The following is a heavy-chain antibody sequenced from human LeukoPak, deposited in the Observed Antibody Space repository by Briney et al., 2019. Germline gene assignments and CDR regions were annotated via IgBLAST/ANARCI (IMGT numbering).Heavy chain of an antibody. CDR1: GGSISSGSYY. V-gene: IGHV4-61*02. D-gene: IGHD6-13*01. CDR2: TYTSGST. Sequence: PSETLSLTCTVSGGSISSGSYYWSWIRQPAGKGLEWIGRTYTSGSTNYNPSLKSRVTISVDTSKNQFSLKLSSVTAADTAVYYCASWGRLRAAGIYYGMDVWGQGTTVTVSS. CDR3: ASWGRLRAAGIYYGMDV. J-gene: IGHJ6*02.